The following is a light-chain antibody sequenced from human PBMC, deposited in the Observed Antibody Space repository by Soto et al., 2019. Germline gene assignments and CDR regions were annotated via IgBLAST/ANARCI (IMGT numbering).Light chain of an antibody. V-gene: IGKV3-11*01. J-gene: IGKJ1*01. Sequence: EIVLTQSPAALSLSPGERATLSCRASQSVSSYLAWYQQKPGQAPRLLIYDASNRATGIPARFSGSGSGTDCTLTISSLEPEDVAVYYCQQYGSSFLTFGQGTKVDI. CDR1: QSVSSY. CDR2: DAS. CDR3: QQYGSSFLT.